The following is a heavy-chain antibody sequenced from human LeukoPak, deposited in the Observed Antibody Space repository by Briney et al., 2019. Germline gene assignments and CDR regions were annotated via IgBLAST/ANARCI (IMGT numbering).Heavy chain of an antibody. J-gene: IGHJ3*02. CDR3: ARDRLLSSSWYQPIFDAFGI. CDR2: INPNSGGT. Sequence: ASVKVSCKASGYTFTGYYMHWVRQAPGQGLEWMGWINPNSGGTNYAQKFQGRVTMTRDTSIGTAYMELSRLRSDDTAVYYCARDRLLSSSWYQPIFDAFGIWGQGTMVTVSS. V-gene: IGHV1-2*02. D-gene: IGHD6-13*01. CDR1: GYTFTGYY.